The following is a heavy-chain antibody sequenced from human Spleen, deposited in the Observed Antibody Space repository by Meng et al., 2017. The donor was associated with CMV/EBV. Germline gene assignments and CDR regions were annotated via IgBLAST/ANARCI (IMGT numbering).Heavy chain of an antibody. V-gene: IGHV3-49*04. CDR1: GFTFGDYA. Sequence: GESLKISCTASGFTFGDYAMSWVRQAPGKGLEWVGFIRSKAYGGTTEYAASVKGRFTISRDDSKSIAYLQMNSLKTEDTAVYYCTIDIVDYGMVVWGQGNTVTVSS. CDR2: IRSKAYGGTT. D-gene: IGHD2-15*01. CDR3: TIDIVDYGMVV. J-gene: IGHJ6*02.